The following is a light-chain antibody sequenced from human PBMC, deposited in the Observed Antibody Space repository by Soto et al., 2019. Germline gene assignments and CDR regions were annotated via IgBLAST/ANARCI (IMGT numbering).Light chain of an antibody. CDR1: NTNIGTYQA. J-gene: IGLJ1*01. Sequence: QSALTQPASVSGSPGQSVTISCTGTNTNIGTYQAISWYQQHPGKAPKLILYEVSQRPSGVSDRFSGSKSGNTASLTISGLQAEDEADYHCCSYANSSTYVFGTGTKVTVL. CDR2: EVS. V-gene: IGLV2-23*02. CDR3: CSYANSSTYV.